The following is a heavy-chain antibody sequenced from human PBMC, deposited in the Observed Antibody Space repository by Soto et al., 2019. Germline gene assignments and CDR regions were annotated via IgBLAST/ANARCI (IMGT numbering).Heavy chain of an antibody. V-gene: IGHV3-30*03. Sequence: QVQLVESGGGVVQPGRSLRLSCAASGFNFRTYGIHWVRQAPGKGLEWVALISKDGGHSYYAHSVKGRFTTSRDNSQNKAFLQVNRLRSDDTAVYFCAGVTDYAELGNAEYFHSWCQGTLVTVAS. D-gene: IGHD4-17*01. CDR2: ISKDGGHS. CDR1: GFNFRTYG. J-gene: IGHJ1*01. CDR3: AGVTDYAELGNAEYFHS.